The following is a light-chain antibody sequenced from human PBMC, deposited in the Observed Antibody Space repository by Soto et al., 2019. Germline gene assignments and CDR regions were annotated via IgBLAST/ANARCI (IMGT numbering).Light chain of an antibody. J-gene: IGKJ1*01. CDR3: QQYGSSPRT. Sequence: ERVMTQSPATLSASPGERATLSCRASQSVSSSYLAWYQQKPGQAPRLLIYGASSRATGIPDRFSGSGSGTDFILTISRLEPEDFAVYYCQQYGSSPRTFGQGTKV. CDR1: QSVSSSY. V-gene: IGKV3-20*01. CDR2: GAS.